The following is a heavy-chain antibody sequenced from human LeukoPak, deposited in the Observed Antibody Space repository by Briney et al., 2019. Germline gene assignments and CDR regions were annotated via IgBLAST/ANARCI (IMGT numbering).Heavy chain of an antibody. Sequence: GASVKVSCKASGGTFSSYAISWVRQAPGQGLEWMGRIIPILGIANYAQKLQGRVTMTTDTSTSTAYMELRSLRSDDTAVYYCARDLNIWYFDSPSPGYYYYGMDVWGQGTTVTVSS. CDR3: ARDLNIWYFDSPSPGYYYYGMDV. D-gene: IGHD3-9*01. CDR1: GGTFSSYA. CDR2: IIPILGIA. V-gene: IGHV1-69*04. J-gene: IGHJ6*02.